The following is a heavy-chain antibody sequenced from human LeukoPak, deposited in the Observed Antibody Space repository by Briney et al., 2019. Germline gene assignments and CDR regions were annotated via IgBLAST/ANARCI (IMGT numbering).Heavy chain of an antibody. CDR3: ARGSQLWFGEYPWAFDY. J-gene: IGHJ4*02. D-gene: IGHD3-10*01. CDR2: IYYSGST. V-gene: IGHV4-39*07. Sequence: SETLSLTCTVSGGSISSSSYYWGWIRQPPGKGLEWIGSIYYSGSTYYNPSLKSRVTISVDTSKNQFSLKLNSVTAADTAVYYCARGSQLWFGEYPWAFDYWGQGTLVTVSS. CDR1: GGSISSSSYY.